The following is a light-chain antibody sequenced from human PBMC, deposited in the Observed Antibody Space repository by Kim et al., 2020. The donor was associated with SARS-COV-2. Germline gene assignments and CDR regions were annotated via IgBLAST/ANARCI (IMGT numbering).Light chain of an antibody. CDR2: QTS. CDR3: QQYNSASYT. J-gene: IGKJ2*01. CDR1: LTVTGS. Sequence: SASVGDRVTITCRASLTVTGSLAGYQQKRGKAPNLLIYQTSTLESGVPSRFSGSGSGTELTLTISSLQPDDSATYHCQQYNSASYTFGQGTTLEI. V-gene: IGKV1-5*03.